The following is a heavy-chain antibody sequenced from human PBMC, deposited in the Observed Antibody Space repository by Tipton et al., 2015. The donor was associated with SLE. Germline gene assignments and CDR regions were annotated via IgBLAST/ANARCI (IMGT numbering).Heavy chain of an antibody. Sequence: SLRLSCVASGFTFSNYAMHWVRQAPGKGLEWVAVISYAGSNEYYADSVKGRFTISRDNSKNTLYLQMNSLRVEDTAGYYCATEIGYCSGGTCPEGDSWGLGTLVSVSS. CDR1: GFTFSNYA. D-gene: IGHD2-15*01. CDR3: ATEIGYCSGGTCPEGDS. V-gene: IGHV3-30*03. CDR2: ISYAGSNE. J-gene: IGHJ4*02.